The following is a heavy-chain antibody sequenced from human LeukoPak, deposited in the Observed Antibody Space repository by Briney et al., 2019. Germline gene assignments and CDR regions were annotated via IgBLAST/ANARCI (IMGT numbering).Heavy chain of an antibody. CDR3: ARGNYYDNNGYSPELRY. D-gene: IGHD3-22*01. CDR1: GYTFNTYG. V-gene: IGHV1-18*01. CDR2: ISADNGNT. Sequence: ASVKVSCKASGYTFNTYGISWVRLAPGQGLEWMGWISADNGNTNYAQKFQGRVTMTRDTSITTAYMELTRLRSDDTAVYYCARGNYYDNNGYSPELRYWGQGTLVTVSS. J-gene: IGHJ4*02.